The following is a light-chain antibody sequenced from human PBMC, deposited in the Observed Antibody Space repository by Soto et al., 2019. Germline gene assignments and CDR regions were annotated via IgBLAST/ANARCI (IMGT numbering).Light chain of an antibody. J-gene: IGKJ1*01. CDR3: QQDSDSSRS. CDR1: QNIDTW. Sequence: DIQMTQSPSTLSASIGDRITISCRASQNIDTWLAWYQQRPGEAPKLLIYTASNLENGVTSRFSGSGSGTAFTLTISSLQPEDFATYYCQQDSDSSRSFGQGTQVE. V-gene: IGKV1-5*03. CDR2: TAS.